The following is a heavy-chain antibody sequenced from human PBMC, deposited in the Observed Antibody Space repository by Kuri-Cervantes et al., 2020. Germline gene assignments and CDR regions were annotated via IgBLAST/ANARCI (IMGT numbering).Heavy chain of an antibody. V-gene: IGHV3-53*01. CDR3: AKDHWTTANYHDAFDI. CDR2: IHTCGRT. J-gene: IGHJ3*02. Sequence: GGSLRLSCAASGFTFSDYYMSWIRQAPGKGLDWVSVIHTCGRTYYADSVKGRFTISRDNSKNTLYLQMNSLRAEDTAVYYCAKDHWTTANYHDAFDIWGQGTMVTVSS. CDR1: GFTFSDYY. D-gene: IGHD4-17*01.